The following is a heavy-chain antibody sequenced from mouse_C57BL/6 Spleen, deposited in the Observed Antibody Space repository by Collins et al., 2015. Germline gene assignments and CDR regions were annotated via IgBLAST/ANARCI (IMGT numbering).Heavy chain of an antibody. CDR1: GYTFTTYG. CDR3: ARTLFAY. J-gene: IGHJ3*01. V-gene: IGHV9-3*01. CDR2: INTYSGVP. Sequence: QIQLVQSGPELKKPGETVKISCKASGYTFTTYGMSWVKQAPGKGLKWMGWINTYSGVPTYADDFKGRFAFSLETSASTAYLQINNLKNEDTATYFCARTLFAYWGQGTLVTVSA.